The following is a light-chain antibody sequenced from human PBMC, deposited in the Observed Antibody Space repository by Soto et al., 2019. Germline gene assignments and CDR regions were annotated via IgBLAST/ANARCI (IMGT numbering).Light chain of an antibody. CDR1: QSVSGN. V-gene: IGKV3-15*01. J-gene: IGKJ4*01. CDR2: GAS. Sequence: EIVMTQSPATLSVSPGERATLSCRASQSVSGNLALYQQGPGQAPRLLIYGASIRAAGIPARISGSGSGTEFTLTISSLQSEDFAVYSCQQYNNWPLTFGGGTKVETK. CDR3: QQYNNWPLT.